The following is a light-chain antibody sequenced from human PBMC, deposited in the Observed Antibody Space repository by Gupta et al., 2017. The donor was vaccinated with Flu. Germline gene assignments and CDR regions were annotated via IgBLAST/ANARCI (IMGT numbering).Light chain of an antibody. CDR1: QNIGSY. Sequence: SPATVSRSPGDSTTRSCRASQNIGSYIGWHQQRPGEAPRVLISDASRSSDVPARFSGSGSGTDFTLTISSLEPEDFAVYYCQQRFNWLFTFGQGTKVEIE. CDR3: QQRFNWLFT. J-gene: IGKJ4*01. V-gene: IGKV3-11*01. CDR2: DAS.